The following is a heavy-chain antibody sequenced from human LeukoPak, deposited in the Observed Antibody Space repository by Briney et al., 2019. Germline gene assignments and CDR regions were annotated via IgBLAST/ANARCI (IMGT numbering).Heavy chain of an antibody. CDR3: ARGFPNGKKNSGIDY. CDR2: ISAYNGNT. J-gene: IGHJ4*02. Sequence: ASVKVSCKASGYTFTSYGISWVRQAPGQGLEWMGWISAYNGNTNYAQKLQGRVTMTTDTSTSTAYMELRSLRSDDTAVYCCARGFPNGKKNSGIDYWSQGTLVTVSS. CDR1: GYTFTSYG. V-gene: IGHV1-18*01. D-gene: IGHD1-26*01.